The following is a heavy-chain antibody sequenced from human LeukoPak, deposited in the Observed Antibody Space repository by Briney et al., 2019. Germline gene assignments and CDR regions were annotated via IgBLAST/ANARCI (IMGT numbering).Heavy chain of an antibody. D-gene: IGHD3-9*01. CDR2: ISSSGSTI. Sequence: GGSLRLSCAASGFTFSDYYMSWIRQAPGKGLEWVSYISSSGSTIYYADSVKGRSTISRDNAKNSLYLQMNSLRAEDTAVYYCARDGPDYDILTGYYVYWGQGTLVTVSS. J-gene: IGHJ4*02. CDR1: GFTFSDYY. V-gene: IGHV3-11*04. CDR3: ARDGPDYDILTGYYVY.